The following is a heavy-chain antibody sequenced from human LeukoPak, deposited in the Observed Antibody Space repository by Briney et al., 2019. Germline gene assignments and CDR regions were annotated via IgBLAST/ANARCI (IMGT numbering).Heavy chain of an antibody. CDR3: ASGVPAAIY. CDR1: GFTFSSYA. V-gene: IGHV3-23*01. Sequence: GGSLRLSCAASGFTFSSYAMSWVRQAPGKGLEWVSGISGGGTTYYADSVKGRFTISRDNSKNTLYLQMNSLRAEDTAVYYCASGVPAAIYWGQGTLVTVSS. J-gene: IGHJ4*02. CDR2: ISGGGTT. D-gene: IGHD2-2*01.